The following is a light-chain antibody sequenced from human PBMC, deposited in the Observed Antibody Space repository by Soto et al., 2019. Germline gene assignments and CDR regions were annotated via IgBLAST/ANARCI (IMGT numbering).Light chain of an antibody. Sequence: DIVMTQSPLSLPVTPGEPASISCRSSQNLLHRDGFNYLDWYLQKPGQSPQLLIHSGSDRASGVPDRFSGSGSGTDFTLEISRVEAEDVGVYYCLQSVQTPHTFGQGTKLEIK. CDR3: LQSVQTPHT. J-gene: IGKJ2*01. CDR2: SGS. CDR1: QNLLHRDGFNY. V-gene: IGKV2-28*01.